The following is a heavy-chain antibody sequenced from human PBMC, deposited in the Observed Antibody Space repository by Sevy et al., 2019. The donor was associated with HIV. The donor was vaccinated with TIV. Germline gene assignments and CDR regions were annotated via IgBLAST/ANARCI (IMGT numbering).Heavy chain of an antibody. CDR2: IDTTDGF. CDR3: ARDGDTIPMAGPNGYCDL. CDR1: GFSFSRYD. D-gene: IGHD6-19*01. V-gene: IGHV3-13*01. Sequence: GGSLRLSCAASGFSFSRYDMHWVRQAAGGGLEWVSAIDTTDGFYYDDSVKGRFTFSREDAKTFRYLQMDSLRVGDTAVYYWARDGDTIPMAGPNGYCDLWGRGTLVTVSS. J-gene: IGHJ2*01.